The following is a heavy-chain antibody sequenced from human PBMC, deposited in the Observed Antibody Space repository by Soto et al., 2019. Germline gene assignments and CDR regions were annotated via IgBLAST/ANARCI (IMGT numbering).Heavy chain of an antibody. D-gene: IGHD5-18*01. CDR1: EFTFSNYW. Sequence: GGSLRLSCAASEFTFSNYWMHWVRQAPGKGLVWVSRISTDGATTTYADSVKGRFTISRDNAKNTLYLQMNSLRAEDTAVYYGARNGYTFGYDKWGQGTLVTVSS. CDR3: ARNGYTFGYDK. CDR2: ISTDGATT. V-gene: IGHV3-74*01. J-gene: IGHJ4*02.